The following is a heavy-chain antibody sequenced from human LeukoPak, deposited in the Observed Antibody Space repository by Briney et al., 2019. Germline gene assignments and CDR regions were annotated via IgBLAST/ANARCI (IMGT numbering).Heavy chain of an antibody. J-gene: IGHJ4*02. D-gene: IGHD3-9*01. CDR1: GFTFDDYA. CDR3: AKDIGYFDWLSLDY. V-gene: IGHV3-9*01. Sequence: GGSLRLSCAASGFTFDDYAMHWVRQAPGKGLEWVSGISWNSGSLVYADSVKGRFTISRDNAKNSLYLQMNSLRAEDTALYYCAKDIGYFDWLSLDYWGQGTLVTVSS. CDR2: ISWNSGSL.